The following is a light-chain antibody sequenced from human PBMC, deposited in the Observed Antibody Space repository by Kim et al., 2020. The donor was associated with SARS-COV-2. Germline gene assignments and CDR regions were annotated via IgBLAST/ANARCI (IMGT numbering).Light chain of an antibody. Sequence: VSPGQTASITCSGDKLGDKYACWYQQKPGQSPVLVIYQDSKRSSGIPERFSGSNSGNTATLTISGTQAMDEADYYCQAWDSSTYVFGTGTKVTVL. J-gene: IGLJ1*01. CDR3: QAWDSSTYV. CDR2: QDS. CDR1: KLGDKY. V-gene: IGLV3-1*01.